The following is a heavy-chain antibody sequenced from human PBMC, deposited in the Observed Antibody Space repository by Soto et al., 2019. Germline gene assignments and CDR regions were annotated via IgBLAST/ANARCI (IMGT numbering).Heavy chain of an antibody. CDR3: ARGRIAVAGYYFDY. V-gene: IGHV1-69*02. D-gene: IGHD6-19*01. CDR1: GGTFSSYT. J-gene: IGHJ4*02. Sequence: GASVKVSCKASGGTFSSYTISWVRQAPGQGLEWVGRIIPILGIANYAQKFQGRVTITADKSTSTAYMELSSLRSEDTAVYYCARGRIAVAGYYFDYWGQGTLVTVSS. CDR2: IIPILGIA.